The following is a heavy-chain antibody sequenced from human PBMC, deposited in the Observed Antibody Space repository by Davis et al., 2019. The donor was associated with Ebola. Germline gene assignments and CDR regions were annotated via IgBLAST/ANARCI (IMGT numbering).Heavy chain of an antibody. D-gene: IGHD6-13*01. V-gene: IGHV1-46*01. CDR3: ARDTLTLFEQQLLYYYYGMDV. Sequence: AASVKVSCKASGYTFTSYYMHWVRQAPGQGLEWMGIINPSGGSTSYAQKFQGRVTMTRDTSTSTVYMELSSLRSEDTAVYYCARDTLTLFEQQLLYYYYGMDVWGQGTTVTVSS. J-gene: IGHJ6*02. CDR1: GYTFTSYY. CDR2: INPSGGST.